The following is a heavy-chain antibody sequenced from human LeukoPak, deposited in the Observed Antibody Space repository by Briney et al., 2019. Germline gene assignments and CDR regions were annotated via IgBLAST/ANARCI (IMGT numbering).Heavy chain of an antibody. CDR1: GVSFNDYY. CDR2: INHSGYT. V-gene: IGHV4-34*01. Sequence: PSETLSLTCAVSGVSFNDYYWSWVRQTPGKGLEWIGEINHSGYTNDSPSLKSRVTLSIDTSRKQFSLNLRSVTVADTGIYYCTRMATGHDYWGQGTLVTVSS. J-gene: IGHJ4*02. D-gene: IGHD5-12*01. CDR3: TRMATGHDY.